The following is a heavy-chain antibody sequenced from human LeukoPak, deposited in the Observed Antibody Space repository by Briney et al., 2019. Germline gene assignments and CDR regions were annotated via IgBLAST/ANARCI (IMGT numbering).Heavy chain of an antibody. J-gene: IGHJ6*03. Sequence: SETLSLTCTVSGGSISSYYWSWIRQPPGKGLEWIGYIYYSGSTNYNPSLKSRVTISVDTSKNQFSLKLSSVTAADTAVYYCARVDYYGSGSYTKAYYYYYMDVWGKGTTVTISS. V-gene: IGHV4-59*01. CDR2: IYYSGST. CDR3: ARVDYYGSGSYTKAYYYYYMDV. CDR1: GGSISSYY. D-gene: IGHD3-10*01.